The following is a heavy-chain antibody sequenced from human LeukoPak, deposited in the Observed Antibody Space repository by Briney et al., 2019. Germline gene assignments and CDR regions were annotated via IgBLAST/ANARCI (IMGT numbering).Heavy chain of an antibody. D-gene: IGHD3-22*01. CDR1: GFTFSSYA. Sequence: GGSLRLSCAASGFTFSSYAMSWVRQAPGKGLEWASAISGSGGSTYYADSVKGRFTISRDNSKNTLYLQMNSLRAEDTAVYYCAKDYPSPYYYDSSSHFDYWGQGTLVTVSS. J-gene: IGHJ4*02. CDR3: AKDYPSPYYYDSSSHFDY. V-gene: IGHV3-23*01. CDR2: ISGSGGST.